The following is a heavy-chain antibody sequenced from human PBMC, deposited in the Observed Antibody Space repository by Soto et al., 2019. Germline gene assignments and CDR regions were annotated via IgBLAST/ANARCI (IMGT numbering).Heavy chain of an antibody. CDR3: ARVIWSGHLTSDL. D-gene: IGHD3-3*01. J-gene: IGHJ5*02. Sequence: EVQLLESGGGLAQPGGSLRLSCAASGFTFSSNSMNWVRQAPGKGLEWISYISSSSSTIYADSVKGRFTISRDNAKNSLYLQMNSLRDEDTAVYYCARVIWSGHLTSDLWGQGTLVTVSS. V-gene: IGHV3-48*02. CDR1: GFTFSSNS. CDR2: ISSSSSTI.